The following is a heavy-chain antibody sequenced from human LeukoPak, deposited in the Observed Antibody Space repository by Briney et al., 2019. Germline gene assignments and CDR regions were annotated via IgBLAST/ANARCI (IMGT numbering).Heavy chain of an antibody. CDR2: ISSSSSYI. V-gene: IGHV3-21*01. Sequence: PGGSLRLACAASGLTFSSYSMDWVRQAPGKGLEWVSSISSSSSYIYYADSVKGRFTITRDNAKNSLYLQMNSLRAEDTAVYYCASSVVLGGYRYGQGFFFDYWGQGTLVTVSS. CDR1: GLTFSSYS. J-gene: IGHJ4*02. CDR3: ASSVVLGGYRYGQGFFFDY. D-gene: IGHD5-18*01.